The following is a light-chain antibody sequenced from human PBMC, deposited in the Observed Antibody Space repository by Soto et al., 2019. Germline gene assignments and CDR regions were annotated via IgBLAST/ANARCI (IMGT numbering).Light chain of an antibody. Sequence: DIQMTQSPSTLSASVGDRVTITCRASQSISSWLAWYQQKSGEAPKLLIYEGSTLARGGPSRYSGRGSVSEFTLSICSRQPDDFSTFYCQQYDTYSRTFGQGTKVEVK. CDR3: QQYDTYSRT. CDR1: QSISSW. V-gene: IGKV1-5*03. J-gene: IGKJ1*01. CDR2: EGS.